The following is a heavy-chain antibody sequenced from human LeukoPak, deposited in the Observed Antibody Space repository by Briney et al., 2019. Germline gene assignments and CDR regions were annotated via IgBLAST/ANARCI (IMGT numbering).Heavy chain of an antibody. Sequence: GGSLKLSCAASGFTFSSDWMSWVRQTPGKGLEWGANIKQDGSAKYYVDSVKGPFNISRDNAKNSLYLQMNSLRAEDTAVYYCARGGSGSSPLMRGYYYSYSMDVWGKGTTVTVSS. V-gene: IGHV3-7*01. D-gene: IGHD3-10*01. J-gene: IGHJ6*03. CDR3: ARGGSGSSPLMRGYYYSYSMDV. CDR1: GFTFSSDW. CDR2: IKQDGSAK.